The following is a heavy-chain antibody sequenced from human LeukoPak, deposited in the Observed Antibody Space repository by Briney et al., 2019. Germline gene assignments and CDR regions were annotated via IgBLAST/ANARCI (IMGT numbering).Heavy chain of an antibody. D-gene: IGHD3-10*02. V-gene: IGHV4-39*01. CDR3: ARHPRITMFETNWYFDL. CDR1: GGSISSSSYY. CDR2: IYYSGST. Sequence: PSETLSLTCTVSGGSISSSSYYWGWIRQPPGKGLEWIGSIYYSGSTYYNPSLKSRVTISVDTSKNQFSLKLSSVTAADTAVYYCARHPRITMFETNWYFDLWGRGTLVTASS. J-gene: IGHJ2*01.